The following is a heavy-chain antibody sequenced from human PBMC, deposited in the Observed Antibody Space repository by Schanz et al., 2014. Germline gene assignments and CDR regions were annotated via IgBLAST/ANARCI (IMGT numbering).Heavy chain of an antibody. D-gene: IGHD4-17*01. CDR1: SDSISHYY. Sequence: QVQLQESGPGLVKPSETLSLTYTVPSDSISHYYLSWIRQPPGKELEWVAFIYDRGSTSYNPSLNSRVTISLDTAKTHSSQKRSSVTAADTAVYYCARHRVYGAFDLWGQGTLVTVSS. J-gene: IGHJ4*02. V-gene: IGHV4-59*08. CDR3: ARHRVYGAFDL. CDR2: IYDRGST.